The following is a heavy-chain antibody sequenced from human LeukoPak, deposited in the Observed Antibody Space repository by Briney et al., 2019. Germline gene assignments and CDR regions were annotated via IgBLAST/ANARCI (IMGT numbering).Heavy chain of an antibody. J-gene: IGHJ1*01. CDR2: VNHSGST. Sequence: SEPLSLTCGVCGESYSGYYWGWLRQPPGKGLAGIGEVNHSGSTNYNPSLQSRVTISIDTSKNQFSLNLRSVTAADTDVYYCAKGNVASAVKHWGQGTLVTVSS. CDR3: AKGNVASAVKH. D-gene: IGHD2-2*01. CDR1: GESYSGYY. V-gene: IGHV4-34*01.